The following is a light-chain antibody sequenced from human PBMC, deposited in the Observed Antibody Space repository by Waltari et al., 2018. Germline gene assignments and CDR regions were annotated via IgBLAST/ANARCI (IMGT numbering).Light chain of an antibody. J-gene: IGLJ1*01. CDR3: CSFAGSPLYV. CDR1: SSDIAGYNY. CDR2: DVS. V-gene: IGLV2-11*01. Sequence: QSALTQPRAVSGSPGQSVTLSCTGTSSDIAGYNYVSCYQQHPGKAPKLMIYDVSKRPSGVPDRFSGSRSGDTASLTISGLQAEDEADYYCCSFAGSPLYVFGTGTKVTVL.